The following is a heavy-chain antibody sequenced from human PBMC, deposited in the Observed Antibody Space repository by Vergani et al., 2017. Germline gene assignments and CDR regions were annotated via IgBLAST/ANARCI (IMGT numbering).Heavy chain of an antibody. CDR3: AREYRGDMLTGYHDAFDI. V-gene: IGHV3-30-3*01. Sequence: QVQLVESGGGVVQPGRSLRLSCAASGFTFSSYAMHWVRQAPGKGLEWVAVISYDGSNKYYADSVKGRFTISRDNSKNTLYLQMNSLRAEDTAVYYCAREYRGDMLTGYHDAFDIWGQGTMVTVSS. J-gene: IGHJ3*02. CDR2: ISYDGSNK. CDR1: GFTFSSYA. D-gene: IGHD3-9*01.